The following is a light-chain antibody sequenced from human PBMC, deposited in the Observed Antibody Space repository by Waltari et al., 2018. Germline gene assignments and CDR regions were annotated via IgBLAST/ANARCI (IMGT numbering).Light chain of an antibody. CDR1: QGISSN. V-gene: IGKV1-9*01. J-gene: IGKJ4*01. CDR2: AAS. CDR3: QQLNSYPRT. Sequence: DIHLTQSPSFLSASVGDRVTMTCRASQGISSNLAWYQQKPGKAPKLLIYAASTLQSGVPSRFSGSGSGTEFTLTISSLQPEDFATYYCQQLNSYPRTFGGGTKVEIK.